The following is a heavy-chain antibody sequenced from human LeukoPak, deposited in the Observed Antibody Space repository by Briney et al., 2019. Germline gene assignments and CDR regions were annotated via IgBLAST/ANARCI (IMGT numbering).Heavy chain of an antibody. Sequence: PGGSPRLSCAASGFTFSSCSMNWVRQAPGKGLEWVSSISSSSSYIYYADSVKGRFTISRDNAKNSLYLQMNSLRAEDTAVYYCARGPGGSSSWYSDYWGQGTLVTVSS. CDR2: ISSSSSYI. CDR1: GFTFSSCS. J-gene: IGHJ4*02. CDR3: ARGPGGSSSWYSDY. D-gene: IGHD6-13*01. V-gene: IGHV3-21*01.